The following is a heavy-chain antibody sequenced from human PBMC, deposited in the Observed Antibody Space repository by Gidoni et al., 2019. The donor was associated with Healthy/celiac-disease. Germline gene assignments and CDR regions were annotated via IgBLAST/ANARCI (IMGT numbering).Heavy chain of an antibody. Sequence: QVQLVESGGGLVKPGGSLRLSCAASGFTFSDYYMSWSRQAPGKGLEWVSYISSSGSTIYYADSVKGRFTISRDNAKNSLYLQMNSLRAEDTAVYYCARDWYDILTGYPYYTYGMDVWGQGTTVTVSS. V-gene: IGHV3-11*01. CDR1: GFTFSDYY. CDR2: ISSSGSTI. CDR3: ARDWYDILTGYPYYTYGMDV. D-gene: IGHD3-9*01. J-gene: IGHJ6*02.